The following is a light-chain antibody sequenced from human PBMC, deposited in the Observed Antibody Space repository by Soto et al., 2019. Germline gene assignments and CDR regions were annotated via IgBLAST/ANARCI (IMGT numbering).Light chain of an antibody. CDR1: QSVGSSY. CDR3: QQYVSSPFT. J-gene: IGKJ3*01. CDR2: DVS. V-gene: IGKV3-20*01. Sequence: EIVLTQSPGTLSLSRGERATLSCRASQSVGSSYLTWYQQKPGQAPRLLIYDVSSRATGIPDRFSGSGSGTDFTLTINRLEPEDCAVYYCQQYVSSPFTFGPGTKVDIK.